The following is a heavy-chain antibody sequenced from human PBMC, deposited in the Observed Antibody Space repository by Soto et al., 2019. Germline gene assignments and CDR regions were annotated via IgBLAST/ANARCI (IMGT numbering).Heavy chain of an antibody. CDR3: ARESEDLTSNFDY. CDR2: ISSTTNYI. V-gene: IGHV3-21*06. CDR1: GFTFTRCS. Sequence: GRSLRLSCAASGFTFTRCSMNWVRQAPGKGLEWVSSISSTTNYIYYGDSMKGRFTISRDNAKNSLYLEMNSLRAEDTAVYYCARESEDLTSNFDYWGQGTLVTVSS. J-gene: IGHJ4*02.